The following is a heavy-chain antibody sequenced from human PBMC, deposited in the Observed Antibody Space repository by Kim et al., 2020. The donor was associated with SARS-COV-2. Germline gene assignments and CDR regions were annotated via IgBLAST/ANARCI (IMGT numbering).Heavy chain of an antibody. J-gene: IGHJ6*02. CDR1: GGPISSYY. CDR2: IYTSGST. V-gene: IGHV4-4*07. Sequence: SETLSLTCTVSGGPISSYYWSWIRQPAGKGLEWIGRIYTSGSTNYNPSLKSRVTMSVDTSKNQFSLKLSSVTAADTAVYYCARGGNDIVATIFNDYYYYGMDVWGQGTTVTVSS. CDR3: ARGGNDIVATIFNDYYYYGMDV. D-gene: IGHD5-12*01.